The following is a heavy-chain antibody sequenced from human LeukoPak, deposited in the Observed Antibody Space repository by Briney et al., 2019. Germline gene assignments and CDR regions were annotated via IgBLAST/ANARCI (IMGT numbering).Heavy chain of an antibody. Sequence: GGSLRLSRAASGFTFIHYAIIWVRQAPGKGLEWVSTISGSGGTIYYADSVKGRFTISRDNAKNSLYLQMNSLRAEDTAVYYCARDYGDPRGFDYWGQGTLVTVSS. V-gene: IGHV3-48*04. CDR2: ISGSGGTI. CDR1: GFTFIHYA. J-gene: IGHJ4*02. D-gene: IGHD4-17*01. CDR3: ARDYGDPRGFDY.